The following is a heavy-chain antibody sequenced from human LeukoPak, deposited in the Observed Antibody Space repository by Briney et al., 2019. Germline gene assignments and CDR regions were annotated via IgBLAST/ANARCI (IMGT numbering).Heavy chain of an antibody. CDR2: IWKDGKEI. J-gene: IGHJ3*02. Sequence: GGSLRLSCATSGFTSTTYWIRWVRQAPGKGLEWVANIWKDGKEIDYVDSVKGRFTISSDHAKRSINLQMSSLRVEDTAVYYCASSKRGTYRFDAYDIWGQGTMVTASS. CDR3: ASSKRGTYRFDAYDI. V-gene: IGHV3-7*01. D-gene: IGHD3-16*02. CDR1: GFTSTTYW.